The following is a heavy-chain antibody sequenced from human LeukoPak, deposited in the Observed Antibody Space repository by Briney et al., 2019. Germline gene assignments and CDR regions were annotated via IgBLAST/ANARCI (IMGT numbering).Heavy chain of an antibody. Sequence: ASVKVSCKASGYTFTSYGISWVRRAPGQGLEWMGWISAYNGNTNYAQKLQGRVTMTTDTSTSTAYMELRSLRSDDTAVYYCASLMQPEYFQHWGQGTLVTVSS. CDR2: ISAYNGNT. CDR3: ASLMQPEYFQH. J-gene: IGHJ1*01. V-gene: IGHV1-18*01. D-gene: IGHD3-16*01. CDR1: GYTFTSYG.